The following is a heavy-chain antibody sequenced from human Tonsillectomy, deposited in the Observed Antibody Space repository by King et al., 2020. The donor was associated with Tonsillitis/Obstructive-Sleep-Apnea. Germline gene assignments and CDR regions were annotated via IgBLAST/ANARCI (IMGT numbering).Heavy chain of an antibody. Sequence: VQLVESGGGLVQPGGSLRLSCSASGFTFSSYAMHWVRQAPGKGLEYVSAISSNGGSTYYADSVKGRFTISRDNSKNTLYLQMRSLRAEDTAVYYCVKVNSRSWLYYFDYWGQGTLVTVSS. V-gene: IGHV3-64D*06. J-gene: IGHJ4*02. D-gene: IGHD6-13*01. CDR1: GFTFSSYA. CDR3: VKVNSRSWLYYFDY. CDR2: ISSNGGST.